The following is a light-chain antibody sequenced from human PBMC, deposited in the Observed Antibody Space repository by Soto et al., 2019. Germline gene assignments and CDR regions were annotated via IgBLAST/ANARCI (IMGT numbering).Light chain of an antibody. CDR1: SSNIGAGYD. CDR2: GNS. Sequence: QSVLTQPPSVSGAPGQRVTISCTGSSSNIGAGYDVHWYQQLPGTAPKLLIYGNSNRPSGVPDRLSGSKSGTSASLAITGLQAEDEADYYSQSYDSSLSGSVFGGGTKLTVL. J-gene: IGLJ2*01. CDR3: QSYDSSLSGSV. V-gene: IGLV1-40*01.